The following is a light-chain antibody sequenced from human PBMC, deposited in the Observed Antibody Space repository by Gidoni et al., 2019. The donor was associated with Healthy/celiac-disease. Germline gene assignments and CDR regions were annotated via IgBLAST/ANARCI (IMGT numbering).Light chain of an antibody. CDR1: QSVSST. V-gene: IGKV3-15*01. CDR3: QQYNNWPLT. J-gene: IGKJ4*01. CDR2: GAS. Sequence: EIVMTQSPATLSVSPGERVTLSCRASQSVSSTLAWYQQKPGQAPRLLIYGASTRATGIPARFSGSGSGTEFTLTISILQSEDFAVYYCQQYNNWPLTFGGGTKVEIK.